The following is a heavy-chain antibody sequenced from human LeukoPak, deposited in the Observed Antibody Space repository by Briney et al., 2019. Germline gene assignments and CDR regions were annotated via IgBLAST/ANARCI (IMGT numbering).Heavy chain of an antibody. Sequence: ASVTVSFKASGYTFTSYGISWVRLAPGQGLEWMGWISAYNGNTNYAQKLQGRVTMTTDTSTSTAYVELRSLRFDDTAVYYCARFNHYYYYGMDVWGQGTTVTVSS. CDR2: ISAYNGNT. V-gene: IGHV1-18*01. J-gene: IGHJ6*02. CDR1: GYTFTSYG. CDR3: ARFNHYYYYGMDV.